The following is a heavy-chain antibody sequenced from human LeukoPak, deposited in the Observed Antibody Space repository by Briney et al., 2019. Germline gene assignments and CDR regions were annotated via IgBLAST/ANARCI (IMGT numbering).Heavy chain of an antibody. D-gene: IGHD3-10*01. CDR3: AGEARGYNWFDP. CDR1: GGSVSSGSYY. J-gene: IGHJ5*02. CDR2: IYYSGST. Sequence: SETLSLTCTVSGGSVSSGSYYWSWIRQPPGKGLEWIGYIYYSGSTNYNPSLKSRVTISVDTSKNQFSLKLSSVTAADTAVYYCAGEARGYNWFDPWGQGTLVTVSS. V-gene: IGHV4-61*01.